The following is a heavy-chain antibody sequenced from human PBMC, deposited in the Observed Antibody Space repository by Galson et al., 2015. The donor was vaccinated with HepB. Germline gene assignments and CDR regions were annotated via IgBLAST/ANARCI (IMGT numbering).Heavy chain of an antibody. CDR2: ISAYNGNT. Sequence: SVKVSCKASGYTFTSYGISWVRQAPGQGLEWMGWISAYNGNTNYAQKLQGRVTMTTDTSTSTAYMELRSLRSDDTAVYYCARDVVTDYSNYVYWDYWGQGTLVTVSS. V-gene: IGHV1-18*04. CDR1: GYTFTSYG. CDR3: ARDVVTDYSNYVYWDY. J-gene: IGHJ4*02. D-gene: IGHD4-11*01.